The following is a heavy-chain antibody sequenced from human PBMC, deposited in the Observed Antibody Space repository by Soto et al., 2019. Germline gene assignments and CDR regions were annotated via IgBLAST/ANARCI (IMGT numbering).Heavy chain of an antibody. CDR1: GFTFSSYW. D-gene: IGHD6-19*01. Sequence: EVQLVESGGGLVQPGGSLRLSCAASGFTFSSYWMSWVRQAPGKGLDGVANIKQDGSAKYYVDSVKGRFTISRDNDKNSLYLQMNSLRAEDTAVYYCASVRGYSSNPYYFDYWGQGTLVTVSS. CDR3: ASVRGYSSNPYYFDY. CDR2: IKQDGSAK. J-gene: IGHJ4*02. V-gene: IGHV3-7*02.